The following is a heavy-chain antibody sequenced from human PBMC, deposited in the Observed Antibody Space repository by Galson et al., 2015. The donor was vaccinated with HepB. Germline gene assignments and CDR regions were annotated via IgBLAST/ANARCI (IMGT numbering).Heavy chain of an antibody. CDR3: SRRDYQLSGMDV. CDR2: MNPNIGNT. J-gene: IGHJ6*02. CDR1: GYTFTSHY. Sequence: SVKVSCKASGYTFTSHYINWVRQATGQGLEWMGWMNPNIGNTGYAQRFQGRVTMTRNTSISTVYMELSSLRSEDTAVYYCSRRDYQLSGMDVWGQGTTVTVSS. D-gene: IGHD2-2*01. V-gene: IGHV1-8*01.